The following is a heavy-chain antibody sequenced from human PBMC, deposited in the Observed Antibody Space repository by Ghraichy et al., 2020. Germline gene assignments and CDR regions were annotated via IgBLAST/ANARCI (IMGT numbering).Heavy chain of an antibody. D-gene: IGHD2-2*01. V-gene: IGHV3-21*01. CDR3: ARELGYCSSTSCYRDAFDI. CDR1: GFTFSSYS. J-gene: IGHJ3*02. Sequence: GGSLRLSCAASGFTFSSYSMNWVRQAPGKGLEWVSSISSSRSNIYYPDSVKGRFTISRDNAKNSLYLQMNGLRAEDTAVYYCARELGYCSSTSCYRDAFDIWGQGTMVTVSS. CDR2: ISSSRSNI.